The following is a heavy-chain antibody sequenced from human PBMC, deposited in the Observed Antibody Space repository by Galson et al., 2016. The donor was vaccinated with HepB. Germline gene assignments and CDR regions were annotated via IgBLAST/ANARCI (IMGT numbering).Heavy chain of an antibody. CDR1: GFTFSRYT. D-gene: IGHD3-16*01. Sequence: SLRLSCAASGFTFSRYTMNWVRQTPGKGLEWVSYISSSGSYNTNYADSVKGKFTISRDNAKNSLYLQMDSQRVKDTAVYYCARAASELGYWGRGTLVTVSS. J-gene: IGHJ4*02. V-gene: IGHV3-21*04. CDR2: ISSSGSYNT. CDR3: ARAASELGY.